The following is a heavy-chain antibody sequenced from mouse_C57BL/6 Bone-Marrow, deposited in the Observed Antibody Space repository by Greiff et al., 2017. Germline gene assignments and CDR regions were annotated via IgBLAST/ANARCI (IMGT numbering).Heavy chain of an antibody. CDR3: ARLGIYNGYYREY. D-gene: IGHD2-3*01. J-gene: IGHJ2*01. CDR2: ISSGGSYT. Sequence: DVHLVESGGDLVKPGGSRKLSCAASGFTFSSYGMFWVRQTPDKRLEWVVTISSGGSYTYYPDSVKGRFTISRDNAKNTLYLQMSSLKSEDTAMYYCARLGIYNGYYREYWGQGTTLTVSS. CDR1: GFTFSSYG. V-gene: IGHV5-6*01.